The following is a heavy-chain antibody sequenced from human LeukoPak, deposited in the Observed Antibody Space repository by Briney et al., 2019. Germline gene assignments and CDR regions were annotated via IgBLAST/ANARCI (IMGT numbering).Heavy chain of an antibody. V-gene: IGHV4-61*02. CDR3: ARFYCSDGVCYIDY. Sequence: SETLSLTCTVSGASVSSGNYYWSWIREPARKGLEWIGRVYTSGGTNYIPSLKSRITISVDTSKNQFSLRLSSVTAADTAVYYCARFYCSDGVCYIDYWGQGTLVTVSS. D-gene: IGHD2-8*01. CDR2: VYTSGGT. J-gene: IGHJ4*02. CDR1: GASVSSGNYY.